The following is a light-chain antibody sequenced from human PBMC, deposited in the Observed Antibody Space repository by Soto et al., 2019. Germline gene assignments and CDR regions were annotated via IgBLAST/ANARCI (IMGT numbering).Light chain of an antibody. CDR3: QEYNSAPYT. CDR2: AAS. CDR1: QGISSY. J-gene: IGKJ2*01. Sequence: DIQMTQSPSSLSASVGDRVTITCRASQGISSYLAWYQQKPGKVPKLLIYAASTLQSGVTSRFSGSRSGTDFTLTISCLEPEDVAPYYCQEYNSAPYTFGPGTKFEIK. V-gene: IGKV1-27*01.